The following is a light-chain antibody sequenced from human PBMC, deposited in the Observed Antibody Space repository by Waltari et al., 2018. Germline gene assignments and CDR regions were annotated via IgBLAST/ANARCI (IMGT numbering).Light chain of an antibody. CDR3: QQYNNWPPT. CDR2: GAS. Sequence: EIVMTQSPATLSVSAGERATLSCRASQRVSSNLAWYQQKPGQAPRLLIYGASTRATGIPARFSGSVSGTEFTLTISSMQSEDFAVYYCQQYNNWPPTFGQGTKLEIK. CDR1: QRVSSN. J-gene: IGKJ2*01. V-gene: IGKV3-15*01.